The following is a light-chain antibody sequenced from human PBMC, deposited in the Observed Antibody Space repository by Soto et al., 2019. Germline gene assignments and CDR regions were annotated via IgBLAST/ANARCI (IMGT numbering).Light chain of an antibody. CDR2: DVS. V-gene: IGLV2-14*01. CDR1: SSDVGGYNY. CDR3: SSYTSSSPVV. Sequence: HSVLTQPASVSGSPGQSITISCTGTSSDVGGYNYVSWYQQHPGKAPKLMIYDVSNRPSGVSNRFSGSKSGNTASLAISGLQAEDEADYYCSSYTSSSPVVFGGGTKVTVL. J-gene: IGLJ2*01.